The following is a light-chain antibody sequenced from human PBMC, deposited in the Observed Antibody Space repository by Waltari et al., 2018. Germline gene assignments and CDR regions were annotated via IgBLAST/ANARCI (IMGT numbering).Light chain of an antibody. V-gene: IGKV3-11*01. CDR3: QQRSNWTPLT. CDR1: QSVGTS. CDR2: DAS. J-gene: IGKJ2*01. Sequence: EIVLTQSPATLSLSPGETATLPCRASQSVGTSLAWYQQKPGQAPRLLIYDASNRAAGIPARFRGSGSGTDFTLTISSLEAEDFAVYYCQQRSNWTPLTFGQGARLEIK.